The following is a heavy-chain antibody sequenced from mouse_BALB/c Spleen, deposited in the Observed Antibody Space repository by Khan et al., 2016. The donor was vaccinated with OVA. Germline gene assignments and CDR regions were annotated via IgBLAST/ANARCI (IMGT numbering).Heavy chain of an antibody. D-gene: IGHD2-14*01. J-gene: IGHJ3*01. V-gene: IGHV1-4*01. CDR2: IIPSNDYT. CDR1: GYTFTTYT. CDR3: AREGAYYRSDGWFAY. Sequence: QVRLQQSGAELARPRASVKMSCKASGYTFTTYTIHWVKQRPGQGLEWIGYIIPSNDYTNYNQKFKDRATLTADKSSSTAYMQLSSLTSEDSAVYYCAREGAYYRSDGWFAYWGQGTLVTVSA.